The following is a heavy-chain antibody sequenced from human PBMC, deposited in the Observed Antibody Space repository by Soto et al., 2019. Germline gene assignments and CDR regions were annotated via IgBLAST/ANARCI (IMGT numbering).Heavy chain of an antibody. CDR3: ARFFGIVVVPAARNNWFDP. D-gene: IGHD2-2*01. CDR2: INHSGST. J-gene: IGHJ5*02. Sequence: SETLSLTCAVYGGSFSGYYWSWIRQPPGKGLEWIGEINHSGSTNYNPSLKSRVTISVGTSKNQFFLKLSSVTAADTAVYYCARFFGIVVVPAARNNWFDPWGQGTLVTVSS. V-gene: IGHV4-34*01. CDR1: GGSFSGYY.